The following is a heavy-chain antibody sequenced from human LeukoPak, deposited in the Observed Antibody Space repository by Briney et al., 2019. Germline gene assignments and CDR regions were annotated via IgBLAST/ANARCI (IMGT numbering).Heavy chain of an antibody. D-gene: IGHD2-15*01. J-gene: IGHJ4*02. CDR2: ISGSGGST. V-gene: IGHV3-23*01. CDR1: GFTFSSYA. Sequence: GGPLSLSCQASGFTFSSYAMSWVRQAPGKGLEWVSVISGSGGSTYYADSVKGRFTISRDNSKNTLYLQMNGLRAEDTAVYYCASLFFCSGGRCSTGPFDYWGQGTLVTVSS. CDR3: ASLFFCSGGRCSTGPFDY.